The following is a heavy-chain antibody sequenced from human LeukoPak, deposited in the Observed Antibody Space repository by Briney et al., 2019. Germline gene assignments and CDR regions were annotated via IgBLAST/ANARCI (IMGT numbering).Heavy chain of an antibody. Sequence: GGSLRLSCAASGFTFSSYEMNWVRQAPGKGLEWVSYISSSGSTIYYADSVKGRFTISRDNAKNSLYLQMNSLRAEDTAVYYCGRLALDVFDIWGQGTMVTVSS. J-gene: IGHJ3*02. CDR2: ISSSGSTI. CDR3: GRLALDVFDI. V-gene: IGHV3-48*03. CDR1: GFTFSSYE.